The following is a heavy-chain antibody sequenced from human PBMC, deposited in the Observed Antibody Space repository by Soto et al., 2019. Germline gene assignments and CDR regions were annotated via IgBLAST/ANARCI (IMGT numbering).Heavy chain of an antibody. D-gene: IGHD3-22*01. CDR2: IWYDGSNK. Sequence: PGGSLRLSCAASGFTFNSYGMHWVRQAPGKGLEWVAVIWYDGSNKYYADSVKGRFTISRDNSKNTLYLQMNSLRAEDTAVYYCARGSNYYGSSGFYGSVDYWGQGALVTVSS. J-gene: IGHJ4*02. CDR1: GFTFNSYG. CDR3: ARGSNYYGSSGFYGSVDY. V-gene: IGHV3-33*01.